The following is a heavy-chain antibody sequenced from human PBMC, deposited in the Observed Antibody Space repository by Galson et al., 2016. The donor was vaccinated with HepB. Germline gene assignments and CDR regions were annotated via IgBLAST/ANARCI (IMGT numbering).Heavy chain of an antibody. CDR3: ARDKGPSDSPE. J-gene: IGHJ4*02. D-gene: IGHD2-21*02. V-gene: IGHV3-23*01. CDR1: GFTFSSYA. CDR2: ISASGGRT. Sequence: SLRLSCAASGFTFSSYAMTWVRQAPGKGLEWVSGISASGGRTYYADSVKGRFTISTDNSRNTLYLQMNGLTAEDTAFTYCARDKGPSDSPEWGQGTLVTVSS.